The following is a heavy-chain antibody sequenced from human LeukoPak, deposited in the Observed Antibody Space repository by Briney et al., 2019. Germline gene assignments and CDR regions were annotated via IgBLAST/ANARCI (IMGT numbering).Heavy chain of an antibody. CDR3: ARQVSREGHFDY. Sequence: GSLRLSCAASGFPFSSYTMNWVRQAPGKGLEWVSSITGSSNYIYYRDSVKGRFTISRDNARNSLYLQMNSLRGEDTAVYFCARQVSREGHFDYWGQGALVTVSS. CDR1: GFPFSSYT. J-gene: IGHJ4*02. D-gene: IGHD1-26*01. CDR2: ITGSSNYI. V-gene: IGHV3-21*01.